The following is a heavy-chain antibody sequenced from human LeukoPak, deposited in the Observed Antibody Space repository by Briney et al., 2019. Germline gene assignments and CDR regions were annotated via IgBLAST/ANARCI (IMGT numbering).Heavy chain of an antibody. CDR2: IYYSGST. V-gene: IGHV4-59*08. CDR1: GGSISSYY. J-gene: IGHJ4*02. Sequence: SETLSLTCTVSGGSISSYYWSWIRQPPGKGLEWIGYIYYSGSTDSNPSLKSRVTISVDTSKNQISLKLSSVTAADTAVYYCARTYCRGGSCHFDYWGQGTLVTVSS. CDR3: ARTYCRGGSCHFDY. D-gene: IGHD2-15*01.